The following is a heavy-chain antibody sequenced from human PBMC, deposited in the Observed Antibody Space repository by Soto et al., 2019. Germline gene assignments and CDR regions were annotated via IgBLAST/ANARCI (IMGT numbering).Heavy chain of an antibody. Sequence: AASVKVSCKASGYTFTGYYLHWVRQTRGQGLEWMGWINPNTGDTNSAQAFLGRVVMTRDTSISTAYMELSSLRSEDTAVYYCATDGVDYDSSGYTFDYWGQGTLVTVSS. CDR3: ATDGVDYDSSGYTFDY. V-gene: IGHV1-2*02. CDR1: GYTFTGYY. CDR2: INPNTGDT. J-gene: IGHJ4*02. D-gene: IGHD3-22*01.